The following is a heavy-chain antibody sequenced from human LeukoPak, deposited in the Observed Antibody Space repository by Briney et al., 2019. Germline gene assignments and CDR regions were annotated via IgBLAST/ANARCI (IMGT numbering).Heavy chain of an antibody. CDR1: GFTFSSYW. Sequence: GGSLRLTYAASGFTFSSYWMSWVRQAPGKGLEWVANIKQDGSEKYYVDSVKGRFTISRDNAKNSLYLQMNSLRAEDTAVYYCASYSSSWVTFDYWGQGTLVTVSS. V-gene: IGHV3-7*01. CDR3: ASYSSSWVTFDY. D-gene: IGHD6-13*01. CDR2: IKQDGSEK. J-gene: IGHJ4*02.